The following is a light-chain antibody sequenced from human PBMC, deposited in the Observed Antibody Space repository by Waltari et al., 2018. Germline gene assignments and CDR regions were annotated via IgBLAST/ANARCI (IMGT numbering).Light chain of an antibody. V-gene: IGKV3-20*01. CDR1: QSVGRA. Sequence: EIVLTQSPGTLSLSLGERATLSCRASQSVGRALTWYQQKPVQAPRLLIYGASTRAPGIPDRFSGSGSGTDFSLTISRLEPDDFAVYFCQHYLRLPVTFGQGTTVEI. CDR3: QHYLRLPVT. CDR2: GAS. J-gene: IGKJ1*01.